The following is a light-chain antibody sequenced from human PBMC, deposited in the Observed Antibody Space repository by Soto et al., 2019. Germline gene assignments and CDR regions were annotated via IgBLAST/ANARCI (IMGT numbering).Light chain of an antibody. Sequence: QSALTQPASVSGSPGQSITISCTGTSSDIGGYNYVSWYQHYPGKAPQLMIYGVNNRPSGVSNRFSGSKSGNTASLTISGLQTEDEADYYCSSFTSTSPLAVFGPGTKLTVL. V-gene: IGLV2-14*03. CDR3: SSFTSTSPLAV. CDR2: GVN. CDR1: SSDIGGYNY. J-gene: IGLJ1*01.